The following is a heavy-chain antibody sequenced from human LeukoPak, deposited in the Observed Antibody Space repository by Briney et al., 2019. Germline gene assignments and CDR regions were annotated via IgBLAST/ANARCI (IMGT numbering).Heavy chain of an antibody. CDR3: ASRGYSYGYPYYFDY. Sequence: SETLSLTCTVSGGSISSYYWSWIRQPPGKGLECVGYIYYSGSTNYNPSLKSRVTISVDTSKNQFSLKLSSVTAADTAVYYCASRGYSYGYPYYFDYWGQGTLVTVSS. V-gene: IGHV4-59*08. CDR1: GGSISSYY. J-gene: IGHJ4*02. D-gene: IGHD5-18*01. CDR2: IYYSGST.